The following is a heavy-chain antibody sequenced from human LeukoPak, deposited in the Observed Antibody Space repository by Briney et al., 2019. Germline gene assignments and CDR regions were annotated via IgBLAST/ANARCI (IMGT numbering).Heavy chain of an antibody. CDR3: TTVSHVRFLEWYYYLEVDV. Sequence: GGSLRLSCAASGFTFSSYEMNWVRQAPGKGLEWVSYISSSGSTIYYADSVKGRFTISRDSAKNSLYLQMNSLKTEDTAVYYCTTVSHVRFLEWYYYLEVDVWGKGTTVTVSS. CDR2: ISSSGSTI. D-gene: IGHD3-3*01. V-gene: IGHV3-48*03. J-gene: IGHJ6*04. CDR1: GFTFSSYE.